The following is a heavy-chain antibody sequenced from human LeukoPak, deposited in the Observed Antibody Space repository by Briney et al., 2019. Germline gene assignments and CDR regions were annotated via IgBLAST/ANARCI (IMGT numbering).Heavy chain of an antibody. Sequence: GGSLRLSCAASGFTFDDYGMSWVRQAPGKRLEWVSGINWNGVSTGYADSVKGRFTISRDNAKNSLYLQMNSLRAEDTALYYCARTQTPGVGANDAFDIWGQGTMVTVSS. CDR3: ARTQTPGVGANDAFDI. CDR2: INWNGVST. V-gene: IGHV3-20*04. D-gene: IGHD1-26*01. J-gene: IGHJ3*02. CDR1: GFTFDDYG.